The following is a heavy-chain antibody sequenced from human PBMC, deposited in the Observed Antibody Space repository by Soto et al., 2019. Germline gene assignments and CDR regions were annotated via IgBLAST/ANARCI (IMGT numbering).Heavy chain of an antibody. D-gene: IGHD6-13*01. CDR3: TRAPYSSSPGNYFQH. CDR2: IIAGSGTT. CDR1: VCTFSNYA. Sequence: SVKVSCKASVCTFSNYAISWVRQAPGQGLEWMGWIIAGSGTTNYAQKFQDRVTITGDTSTSTAYMELSSLRSEDTAVYYCTRAPYSSSPGNYFQHWGQGTVVTVSS. J-gene: IGHJ1*01. V-gene: IGHV1-69*06.